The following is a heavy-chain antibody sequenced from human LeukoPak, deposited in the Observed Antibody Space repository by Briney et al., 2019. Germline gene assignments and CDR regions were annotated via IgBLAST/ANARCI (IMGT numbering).Heavy chain of an antibody. CDR1: GGSISSSSYY. V-gene: IGHV4-39*07. CDR2: IYYSGST. J-gene: IGHJ2*01. D-gene: IGHD2-2*02. CDR3: PRVNYTNTNANWYFDL. Sequence: PSETLSLTCTVSGGSISSSSYYWGWIRQPPGKGLEWIGSIYYSGSTNYNPSLKSRVTISVDTSKNQFSLKLSSVTAADTAVYCPRVNYTNTNANWYFDLGGGGTRVTVSS.